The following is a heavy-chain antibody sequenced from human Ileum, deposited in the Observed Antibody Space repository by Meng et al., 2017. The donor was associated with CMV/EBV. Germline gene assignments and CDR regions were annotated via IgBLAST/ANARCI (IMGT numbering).Heavy chain of an antibody. CDR2: ISYDGSNK. CDR1: GFAFSNYG. Sequence: GGSLRLSCAASGFAFSNYGMHWVRQAPGKGLEWVAVISYDGSNKYYADSVKGRFTISRDNSKNTLYLQMNSLRAEDTAVYYCARDHSMYCPRTTCYGTWGQGILVTVSS. J-gene: IGHJ5*02. CDR3: ARDHSMYCPRTTCYGT. D-gene: IGHD2-2*01. V-gene: IGHV3-30*12.